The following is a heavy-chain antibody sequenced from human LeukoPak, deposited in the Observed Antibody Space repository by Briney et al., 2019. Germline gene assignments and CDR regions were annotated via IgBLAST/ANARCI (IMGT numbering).Heavy chain of an antibody. CDR2: IRSDGST. Sequence: GGSLRLSCAASGFTFSSYWMHWVRQAPGKGLVWVSRIRSDGSTTYADFVKGRFTISRDNAKNTLYLQMNSLRAEDTAVYYCARAGDYGSGSCAFDMWGQGTMVTVSS. D-gene: IGHD3-10*01. CDR3: ARAGDYGSGSCAFDM. V-gene: IGHV3-74*01. J-gene: IGHJ3*02. CDR1: GFTFSSYW.